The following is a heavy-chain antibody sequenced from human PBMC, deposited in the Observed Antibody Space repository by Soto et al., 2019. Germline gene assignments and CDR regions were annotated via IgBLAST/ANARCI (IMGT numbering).Heavy chain of an antibody. CDR1: GFTFSSYA. V-gene: IGHV3-30-3*01. J-gene: IGHJ6*02. CDR2: ISYDGSNK. CDR3: AREPEGASEDYYYYGMDV. D-gene: IGHD1-26*01. Sequence: GGSLRLSCAASGFTFSSYAMHWVRQAPGKGLEWVAIISYDGSNKNYADSVKGRFTISRDNSKNTLYLRMNSLRPEDTAVYYCAREPEGASEDYYYYGMDVWGQGTTVTVSS.